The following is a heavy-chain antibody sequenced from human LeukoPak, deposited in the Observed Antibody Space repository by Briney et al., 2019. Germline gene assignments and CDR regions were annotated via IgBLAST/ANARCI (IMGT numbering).Heavy chain of an antibody. V-gene: IGHV4-59*08. CDR1: GGSISSYF. Sequence: PSETLSLTCTVSGGSISSYFWSWIRQPPGKGLEWIGYIHYSGDTNYNSSLKNRVTISLDASKNQFSLKLRSVTAADTAVYYCARLRHTSGYRIDFWGQGTLVTVSS. CDR3: ARLRHTSGYRIDF. D-gene: IGHD3-22*01. CDR2: IHYSGDT. J-gene: IGHJ4*02.